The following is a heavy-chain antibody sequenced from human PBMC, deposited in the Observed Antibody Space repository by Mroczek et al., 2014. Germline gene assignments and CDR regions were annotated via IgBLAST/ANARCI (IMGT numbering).Heavy chain of an antibody. CDR2: ISGSGGST. D-gene: IGHD2-2*01. J-gene: IGHJ4*02. CDR3: AKDSRGDCSSTSCYCDY. Sequence: VQLVQSGGGLVQPGGSLRLSCAASGFTFSSYAMSWVRQAPGKGLEWVSAISGSGGSTYYADSVKGRFTISRDNSKNTLYLQMNSLRAEDTAVYYCAKDSRGDCSSTSCYCDYWAEGTLVTVSS. V-gene: IGHV3-23*04. CDR1: GFTFSSYA.